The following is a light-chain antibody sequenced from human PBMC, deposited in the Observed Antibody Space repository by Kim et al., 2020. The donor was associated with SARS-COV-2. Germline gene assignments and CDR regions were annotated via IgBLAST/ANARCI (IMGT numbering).Light chain of an antibody. CDR3: NSRDSSGNHPVV. CDR2: GKN. J-gene: IGLJ2*01. Sequence: LGQTVRTTGQGDSLRSYYASWYQQKPGQAPVLVIYGKNNRPSGIPDRFSGSSSGNTASLTITGAQAEDEADYYCNSRDSSGNHPVVFGGGTQLTVL. V-gene: IGLV3-19*01. CDR1: SLRSYY.